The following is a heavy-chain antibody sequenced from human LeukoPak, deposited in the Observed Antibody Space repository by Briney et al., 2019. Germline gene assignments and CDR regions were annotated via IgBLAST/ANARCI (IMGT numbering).Heavy chain of an antibody. D-gene: IGHD2-21*02. V-gene: IGHV1-2*02. J-gene: IGHJ4*02. Sequence: SVKDWGQASAHTRSAYYMHWVRNGPRQGIGTMGSVSPNSSDTNYAQKFQGRVTMSSDTSISTAYMKLSRLRSDDTAVYYCASDADGGVVTGPFVHWGQGTLVIVSS. CDR2: VSPNSSDT. CDR3: ASDADGGVVTGPFVH. CDR1: AHTRSAYY.